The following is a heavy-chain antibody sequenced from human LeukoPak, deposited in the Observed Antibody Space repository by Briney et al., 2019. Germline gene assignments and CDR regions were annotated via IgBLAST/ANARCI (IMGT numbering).Heavy chain of an antibody. CDR2: INPNSGGT. Sequence: ASVKVSCKASGYTFTGYYMHWVRQAPGQGLEWMGWINPNSGGTNYAQKLQGRVTMTTDTSTSTAYMELRSLRSDDTAVYYCARVQWERTAFDIWGQGTMVTVSS. CDR1: GYTFTGYY. D-gene: IGHD1-26*01. J-gene: IGHJ3*02. CDR3: ARVQWERTAFDI. V-gene: IGHV1-2*02.